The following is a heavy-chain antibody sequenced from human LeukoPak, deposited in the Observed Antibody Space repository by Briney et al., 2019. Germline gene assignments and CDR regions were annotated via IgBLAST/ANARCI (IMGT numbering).Heavy chain of an antibody. CDR1: GFTFDDYA. J-gene: IGHJ4*02. CDR3: AKHLSAVAYPDY. V-gene: IGHV3-9*01. Sequence: PGGSLRLSCAASGFTFDDYAMHWVRHAPGKGLEWVSGISWNSGSIGYADSVKGRFTISRDNAKNSLYLQMNSLRAEDTAVYFCAKHLSAVAYPDYWGQGTLVTVSS. CDR2: ISWNSGSI. D-gene: IGHD6-19*01.